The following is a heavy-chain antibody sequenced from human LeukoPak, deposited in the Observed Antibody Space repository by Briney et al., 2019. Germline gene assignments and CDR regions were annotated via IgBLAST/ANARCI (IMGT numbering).Heavy chain of an antibody. J-gene: IGHJ3*02. D-gene: IGHD4-23*01. CDR3: ATATLDYGGSFYAFDI. Sequence: ASVKVSCKVSGYTLTEVSMHWVRQAPGKGLEWMGGFDPEDGETIYAQKFQGRVTMTEDTSTDTAYMELSSLRSEDTAVYYCATATLDYGGSFYAFDIWGQGTMVTVSS. CDR2: FDPEDGET. V-gene: IGHV1-24*01. CDR1: GYTLTEVS.